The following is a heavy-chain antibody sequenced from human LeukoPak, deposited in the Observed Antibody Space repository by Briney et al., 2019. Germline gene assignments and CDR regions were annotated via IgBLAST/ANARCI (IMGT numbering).Heavy chain of an antibody. CDR1: GYTFTGYY. Sequence: ASVKVSCKASGYTFTGYYMHWVRQAPGQGLEWMGWINPNSGGTNYAQKFQGRVTMTRDTSISTAYMELSRLRSDDTAVYYCARVRALNEAFDIWGQGTMVTVSS. V-gene: IGHV1-2*02. CDR2: INPNSGGT. D-gene: IGHD1-26*01. J-gene: IGHJ3*02. CDR3: ARVRALNEAFDI.